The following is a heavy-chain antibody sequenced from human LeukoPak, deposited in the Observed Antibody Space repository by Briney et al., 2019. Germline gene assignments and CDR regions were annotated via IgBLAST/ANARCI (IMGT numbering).Heavy chain of an antibody. CDR2: INPNSGGT. J-gene: IGHJ5*02. CDR1: GYSFNDKY. Sequence: ASVKVSCKASGYSFNDKYLHWVRQAPGQGLERMGSINPNSGGTNYAQKFQGRVTMTTDTSMSTAYMELSRLTSDDTAVYYCARAGGRSWFDPWGQGTLVTVSS. V-gene: IGHV1-2*02. CDR3: ARAGGRSWFDP.